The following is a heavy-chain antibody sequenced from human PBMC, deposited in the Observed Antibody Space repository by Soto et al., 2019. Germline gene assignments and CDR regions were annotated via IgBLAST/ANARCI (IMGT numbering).Heavy chain of an antibody. V-gene: IGHV4-34*01. J-gene: IGHJ5*02. CDR3: ARGLSTANAELGYCSGGSCYSGNWFDP. Sequence: SETLSLTCAVYGGSFSGYYWSWIRQPPGKGLEWIGEINHSGSTNYNPSLKSRVTISVDTSKNQFSLKLSSVTAADTAVYYCARGLSTANAELGYCSGGSCYSGNWFDPWGQGTLVTVSS. CDR2: INHSGST. D-gene: IGHD2-15*01. CDR1: GGSFSGYY.